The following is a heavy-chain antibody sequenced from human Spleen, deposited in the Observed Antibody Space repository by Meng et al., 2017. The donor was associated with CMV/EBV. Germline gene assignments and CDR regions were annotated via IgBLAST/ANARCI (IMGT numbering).Heavy chain of an antibody. CDR1: GFIFSRYW. D-gene: IGHD5-12*01. CDR3: ARGYSAYPYYFDY. CDR2: INPDGSDT. Sequence: GGSLRLSCAASGFIFSRYWMHWVRQAPGKGLVWVSRINPDGSDTTYADSVKGRFTISRDTSKNILNLQMNTLRAQDTAVYYCARGYSAYPYYFDYWGQGTLVTVSS. J-gene: IGHJ4*02. V-gene: IGHV3-74*03.